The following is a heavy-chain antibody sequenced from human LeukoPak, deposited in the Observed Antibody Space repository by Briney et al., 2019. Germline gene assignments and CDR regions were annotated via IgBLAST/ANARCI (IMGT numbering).Heavy chain of an antibody. Sequence: SETLSLTCTVSGGSISGYYWSWIRQSPGKRLEWIAYISFTGNTNYNPSLKSRVTISLDTSKTHFSLTLSSLTAADTAVYYSARSPPGWYYVDSGQYYVDTCGQGALVTASS. J-gene: IGHJ5*02. CDR3: ARSPPGWYYVDSGQYYVDT. CDR2: ISFTGNT. V-gene: IGHV4-59*08. CDR1: GGSISGYY. D-gene: IGHD3-22*01.